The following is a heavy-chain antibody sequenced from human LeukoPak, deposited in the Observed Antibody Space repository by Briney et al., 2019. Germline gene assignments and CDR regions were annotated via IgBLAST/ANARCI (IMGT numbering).Heavy chain of an antibody. CDR2: INTNTGNP. CDR1: GYTFTSYA. V-gene: IGHV7-4-1*02. Sequence: ASVKVSCKASGYTFTSYAMNWVRQAPGQGLEWMGWINTNTGNPTYAQGFTGRFVFSLDTSVSTAYLQISSLKAEDTAVYYCAREYIVATTTGAFDIWGQGTMVTVSS. D-gene: IGHD5-12*01. J-gene: IGHJ3*02. CDR3: AREYIVATTTGAFDI.